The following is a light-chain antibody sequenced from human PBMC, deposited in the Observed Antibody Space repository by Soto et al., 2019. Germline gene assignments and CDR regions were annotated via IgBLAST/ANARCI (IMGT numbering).Light chain of an antibody. J-gene: IGLJ1*01. Sequence: QSALTQPASVSGSPGQSITISCTGTSSDVGGYNYVSWYQQHPVKAPKLMIYDVTNRPSGVSDHFSGSKSGNTASLTISGLQAEDEADYYCSSYTSSSTPYVFGTGTKLTVL. CDR2: DVT. CDR3: SSYTSSSTPYV. V-gene: IGLV2-14*03. CDR1: SSDVGGYNY.